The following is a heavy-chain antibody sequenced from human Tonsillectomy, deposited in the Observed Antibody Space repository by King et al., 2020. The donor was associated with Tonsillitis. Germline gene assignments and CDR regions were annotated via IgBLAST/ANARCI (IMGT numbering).Heavy chain of an antibody. CDR3: ARDKGPVQLDY. CDR1: GGTFSSYA. D-gene: IGHD1-1*01. V-gene: IGHV1-69*09. Sequence: VQLVESGAEVKKPGSSVKVSCKASGGTFSSYAFSWVRQAPGQGLEWMGRIIPILGIANYAQRFQGRVTITADKTTSTAYMELSSLRSEDAAVYYCARDKGPVQLDYWGQGTLVTVSS. J-gene: IGHJ4*02. CDR2: IIPILGIA.